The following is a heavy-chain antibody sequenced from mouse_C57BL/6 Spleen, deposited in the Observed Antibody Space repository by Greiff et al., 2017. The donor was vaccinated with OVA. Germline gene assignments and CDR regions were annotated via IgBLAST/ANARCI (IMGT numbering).Heavy chain of an antibody. V-gene: IGHV1-69*01. J-gene: IGHJ4*01. CDR2: IDPSDSYT. CDR3: ARNDGYLNYYAMDY. D-gene: IGHD2-3*01. Sequence: QVQLQQPGAELVMPGASVKLSCKASGYTFTSYWMHWVKQRPGQGLEWIGEIDPSDSYTNYNQKFKGKSTLTVDKSSSTAYMQLSSLTSEDSAVYYCARNDGYLNYYAMDYWGQGTSVTVSS. CDR1: GYTFTSYW.